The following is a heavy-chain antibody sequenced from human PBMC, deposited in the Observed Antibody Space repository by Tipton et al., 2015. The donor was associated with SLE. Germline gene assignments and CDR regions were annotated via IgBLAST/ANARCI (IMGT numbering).Heavy chain of an antibody. CDR1: GFTFSGYE. D-gene: IGHD3-9*01. J-gene: IGHJ6*03. CDR2: ISTSGTTR. CDR3: ARGPALDSTGYYMDV. Sequence: SLRLSCAASGFTFSGYEMHWVRQAPGKGLEWISYISTSGTTRYYADSVKGRFTISRDNARNSVFLQMSSLRGEDTALYYCARGPALDSTGYYMDVWGKGTAVAVSS. V-gene: IGHV3-48*03.